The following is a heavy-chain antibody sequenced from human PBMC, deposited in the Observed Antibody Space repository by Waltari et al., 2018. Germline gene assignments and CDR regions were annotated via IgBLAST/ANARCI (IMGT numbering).Heavy chain of an antibody. V-gene: IGHV4-59*01. CDR3: AREIYGGNSRPFDY. J-gene: IGHJ4*02. CDR1: GGSISSYF. Sequence: QVQLHESGPGLVKPSATLSLTCSVSGGSISSYFWPWIRQPPWKGLEWIGYIYYIGATNYNPVLRSRLTRSVDTAENQVSLRLSAVTTADTAVYYCAREIYGGNSRPFDYWGQGTLATVSS. D-gene: IGHD2-21*02. CDR2: IYYIGAT.